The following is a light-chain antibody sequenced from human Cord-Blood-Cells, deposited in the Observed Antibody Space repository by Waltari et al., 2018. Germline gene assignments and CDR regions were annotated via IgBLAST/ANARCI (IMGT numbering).Light chain of an antibody. Sequence: QSALPQPASVSGSPGPSITISCTATSSDAGCYNYLSLYQQHPGKAPKLMIYDVSNRPSGVSNRFSGSKSGNTASLTISGLQAEDEADYYCSSYTSSSTLYVFGTGTKVTVL. CDR2: DVS. CDR3: SSYTSSSTLYV. CDR1: SSDAGCYNY. J-gene: IGLJ1*01. V-gene: IGLV2-14*01.